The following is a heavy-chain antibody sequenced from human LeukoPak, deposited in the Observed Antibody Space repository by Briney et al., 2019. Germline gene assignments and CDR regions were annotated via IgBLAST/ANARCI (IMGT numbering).Heavy chain of an antibody. D-gene: IGHD4-23*01. J-gene: IGHJ3*02. CDR2: IYYTGCT. CDR3: ARDGGGNSYAFDI. Sequence: SDTLSLTCTVSSGSITGYYWSWIRQPPGEGLEWIGYIYYTGCTNYNPSLKSRVTISVDTSKNQFSLKLSSVTAADTAVYYCARDGGGNSYAFDIWGQGTMVTVSS. CDR1: SGSITGYY. V-gene: IGHV4-59*01.